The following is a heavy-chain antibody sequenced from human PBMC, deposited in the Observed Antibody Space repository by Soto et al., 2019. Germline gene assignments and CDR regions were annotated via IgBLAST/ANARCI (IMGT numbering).Heavy chain of an antibody. CDR2: IYYSGST. J-gene: IGHJ5*02. D-gene: IGHD6-13*01. Sequence: SETLSLTCTVSGGSISSYYWSWIRQPPGKGLEWIGYIYYSGSTNYNPSLKSRVTISVDTSKNQFSLKLSSVTAADTAVYYCARAKAPRYSSSRYLLDPWGQGTLVIVSS. CDR1: GGSISSYY. CDR3: ARAKAPRYSSSRYLLDP. V-gene: IGHV4-59*08.